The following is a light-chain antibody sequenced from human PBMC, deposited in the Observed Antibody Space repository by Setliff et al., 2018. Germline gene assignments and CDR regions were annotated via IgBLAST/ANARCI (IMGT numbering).Light chain of an antibody. CDR1: SSDVGGYDY. CDR2: DVT. Sequence: GASSDVGGYDYVSWFQQYPDEAPKLLIYDVTKRPSRVPGRFSGSKSGNTASLTISGLQTEDEADYYCSSYARGNFVFGTGTKVTVL. CDR3: SSYARGNFV. V-gene: IGLV2-8*01. J-gene: IGLJ1*01.